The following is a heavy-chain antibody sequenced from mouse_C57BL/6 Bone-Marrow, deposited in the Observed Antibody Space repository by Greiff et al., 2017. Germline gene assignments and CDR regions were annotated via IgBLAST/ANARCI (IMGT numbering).Heavy chain of an antibody. CDR1: GYTFTDYY. D-gene: IGHD1-1*01. CDR3: ARSYGSSYVTYFDY. V-gene: IGHV1-84*01. Sequence: LMESGPELVKPGASVKISCKASGYTFTDYYINWVKQRPGQGLEWIGWIYPGSGNTKYNEKFKGKATLTVDTSSSTAYRQLSSLTSEDSAVYFCARSYGSSYVTYFDYWGQGTTLTVSS. CDR2: IYPGSGNT. J-gene: IGHJ2*01.